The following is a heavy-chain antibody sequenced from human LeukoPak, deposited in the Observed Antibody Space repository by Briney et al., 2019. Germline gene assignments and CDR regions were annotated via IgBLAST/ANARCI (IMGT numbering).Heavy chain of an antibody. D-gene: IGHD5-18*01. J-gene: IGHJ4*02. Sequence: GGSLRLSCAASGFTFSSYEMNWVRQAPGKGPEWVSYISSSGSTIYYADSVKGRFTISRDNSKNTLYLQMSSLRAEDTAVYYCASRGYSYEPFDYWGQGTLVTVSS. CDR2: ISSSGSTI. CDR1: GFTFSSYE. V-gene: IGHV3-48*03. CDR3: ASRGYSYEPFDY.